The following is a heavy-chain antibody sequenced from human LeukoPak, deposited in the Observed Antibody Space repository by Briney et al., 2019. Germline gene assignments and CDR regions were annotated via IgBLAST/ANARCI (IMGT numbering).Heavy chain of an antibody. CDR3: AEGFGGRVRS. J-gene: IGHJ4*02. D-gene: IGHD2-15*01. CDR1: GDSVSDKGAG. V-gene: IGHV6-1*01. CDR2: TYYRSKWST. Sequence: SQTLSLTCAISGDSVSDKGAGWNWIRQSPSRGLEWLGRTYYRSKWSTDYALFVKSRITISADTSKNQFSLQLNSVNPEDTAVYYCAEGFGGRVRSWGQGTLVTVTS.